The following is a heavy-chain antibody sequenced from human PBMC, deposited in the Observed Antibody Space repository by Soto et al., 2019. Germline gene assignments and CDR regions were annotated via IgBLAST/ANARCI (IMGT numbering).Heavy chain of an antibody. V-gene: IGHV4-59*01. CDR3: ARGWGLVFDY. J-gene: IGHJ4*02. CDR1: GGSISSYY. CDR2: IYYSGST. Sequence: QVQLQESGPGLVKPSETLSLTCTVSGGSISSYYWSWIRQPPGKGLEWIGYIYYSGSTNYNPSLXGXVXTXXDTSKNQFSLKLSSVTAADTAVYYCARGWGLVFDYWGQGTLVTVSS. D-gene: IGHD2-21*02.